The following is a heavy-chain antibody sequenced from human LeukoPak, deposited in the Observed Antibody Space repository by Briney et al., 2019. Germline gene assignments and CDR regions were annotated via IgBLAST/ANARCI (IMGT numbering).Heavy chain of an antibody. V-gene: IGHV1-2*02. CDR2: INPNSGGT. CDR3: ARVTGYMTEDDFDY. CDR1: GYTFTGYY. J-gene: IGHJ4*02. D-gene: IGHD6-13*01. Sequence: ASVKVSCKASGYTFTGYYMHWVRQAPGQGLEWMGWINPNSGGTNYAQKFQGRVTMTRDTSISTAYMELSRLRSDDTAVYYCARVTGYMTEDDFDYWGQGTLITVSS.